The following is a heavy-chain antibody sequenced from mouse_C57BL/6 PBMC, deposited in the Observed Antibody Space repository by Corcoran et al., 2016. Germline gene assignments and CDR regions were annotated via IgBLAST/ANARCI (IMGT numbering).Heavy chain of an antibody. CDR2: INPNNGGT. CDR3: AREDHGNYYFDY. D-gene: IGHD2-1*01. V-gene: IGHV1-26*01. CDR1: GYTFTDYY. J-gene: IGHJ2*01. Sequence: EVQLQQSGPELVKPGASVKISCKASGYTFTDYYMNWVKQSHGKSLEWIGDINPNNGGTSYNQKFKGKATLTVDKSSSTAYMELRSLTSEDSAVYYCAREDHGNYYFDYWGQGTTLTVSS.